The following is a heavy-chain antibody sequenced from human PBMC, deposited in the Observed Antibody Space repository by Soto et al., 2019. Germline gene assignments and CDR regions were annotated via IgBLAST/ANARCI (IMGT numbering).Heavy chain of an antibody. V-gene: IGHV4-31*03. CDR2: IYYSGST. Sequence: PSETLSLTCSVSGGSISSVGHYWTWIRQQPWKGLEWIGYIYYSGSTDYNPSLKSRFTISVDRSKNQFSLHLSSVPAEDTAIYYCPSASGGYASSTPYRLDVWRQRTTVTVSS. J-gene: IGHJ6*02. CDR1: GGSISSVGHY. CDR3: PSASGGYASSTPYRLDV. D-gene: IGHD6-25*01.